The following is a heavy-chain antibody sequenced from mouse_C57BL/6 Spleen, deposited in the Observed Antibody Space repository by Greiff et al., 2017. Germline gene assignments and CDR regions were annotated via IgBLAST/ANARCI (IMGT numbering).Heavy chain of an antibody. J-gene: IGHJ2*01. V-gene: IGHV1-81*01. CDR3: AHYYGNFAY. D-gene: IGHD1-2*01. CDR2: LYPRSDNT. Sequence: ESGAELARPGASVKLSCKASGYTFTSYGISWVKQRTGQGLEWIVELYPRSDNTYYNEKFKGKATLTADKSSSTAYMELRSLTSEDSAVYFCAHYYGNFAYWGQGTTLTVSS. CDR1: GYTFTSYG.